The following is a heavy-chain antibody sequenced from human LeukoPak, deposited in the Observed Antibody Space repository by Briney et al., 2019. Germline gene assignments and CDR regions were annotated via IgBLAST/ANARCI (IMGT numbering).Heavy chain of an antibody. CDR2: ISSSSSTI. J-gene: IGHJ6*02. Sequence: GGSLRLSCAASGFTFSSYSMNWVRQAPGKGLEWVSYISSSSSTIYYADSVKGRFTISRDNAKNSLYLQMNSLRAKDTAVYYCAREPLLYSSSWYTYYYYGMDVWGQGTTVTVSS. V-gene: IGHV3-48*01. CDR1: GFTFSSYS. D-gene: IGHD6-13*01. CDR3: AREPLLYSSSWYTYYYYGMDV.